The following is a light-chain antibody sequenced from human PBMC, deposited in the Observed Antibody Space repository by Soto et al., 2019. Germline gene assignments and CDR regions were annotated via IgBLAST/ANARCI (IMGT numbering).Light chain of an antibody. CDR3: TSYTSASTYV. V-gene: IGLV2-14*01. CDR2: DVS. J-gene: IGLJ1*01. Sequence: QSVLTQPASVSGSPGQSITISCTGTSTDVGRYNYVSWYQQHPGKAPKLMVYDVSNRPSWVSNRFSGSKSGITASLTISGLQAEDEADYYCTSYTSASTYVFGTGTKVTV. CDR1: STDVGRYNY.